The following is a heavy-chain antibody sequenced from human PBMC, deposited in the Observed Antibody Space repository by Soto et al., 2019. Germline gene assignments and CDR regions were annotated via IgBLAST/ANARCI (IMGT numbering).Heavy chain of an antibody. V-gene: IGHV3-23*01. J-gene: IGHJ4*02. CDR2: ISGSGGST. D-gene: IGHD3-3*01. CDR3: ARSVRFWEWLLSAYFDY. Sequence: GGSLRLSCAASGFTFSSYAMSWVRQAPGKGLEWVSAISGSGGSTYYADSVKGRFTISRDNSKNTLYLQMNSLRAEDTAGYYCARSVRFWEWLLSAYFDYWGQGTLVTVSS. CDR1: GFTFSSYA.